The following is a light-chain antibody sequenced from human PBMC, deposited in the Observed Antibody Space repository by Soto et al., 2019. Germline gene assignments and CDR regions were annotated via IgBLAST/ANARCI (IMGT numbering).Light chain of an antibody. CDR2: GVT. J-gene: IGLJ3*02. V-gene: IGLV2-8*01. CDR3: YSYAGRNIWV. CDR1: SSDIGAYNF. Sequence: QSALAQPPSASGSPRQSVTISCTGSSSDIGAYNFVSWYQQHPGKAPKLMIFGVTERPSGVPDRFSGSKSGNTASLTVSGLQADDEAVYYCYSYAGRNIWVFGGGTKLTVL.